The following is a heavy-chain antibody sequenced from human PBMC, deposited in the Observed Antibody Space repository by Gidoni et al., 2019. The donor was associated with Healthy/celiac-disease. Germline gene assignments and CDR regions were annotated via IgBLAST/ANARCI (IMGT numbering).Heavy chain of an antibody. V-gene: IGHV3-9*01. Sequence: EVQLVESGGGLVQPGRSLRLSCADSGFTFDVCAMHWVRQAPGKGLVWVSGISWNSSGIGYADSVKSRFTISRDNAKNSLYLQMISLSAEDTALYYCAKDKEGATSDYFDFWGQGTLVTVSS. CDR2: ISWNSSGI. CDR1: GFTFDVCA. CDR3: AKDKEGATSDYFDF. J-gene: IGHJ4*01. D-gene: IGHD1-26*01.